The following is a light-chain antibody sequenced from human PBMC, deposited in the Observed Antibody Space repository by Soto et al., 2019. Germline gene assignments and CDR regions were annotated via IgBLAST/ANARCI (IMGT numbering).Light chain of an antibody. J-gene: IGLJ2*01. CDR1: NSNIGAGYD. V-gene: IGLV1-40*01. CDR2: GNS. Sequence: QSVLTQPPSVSGAPGQRVTISCTGSNSNIGAGYDVHWYQQLPGTAPKLLIYGNSNRPSGVPDRFSGSKSGTSASLAITGLQAEDEADYYCQSYDSSLSAVFGGGTKLTVL. CDR3: QSYDSSLSAV.